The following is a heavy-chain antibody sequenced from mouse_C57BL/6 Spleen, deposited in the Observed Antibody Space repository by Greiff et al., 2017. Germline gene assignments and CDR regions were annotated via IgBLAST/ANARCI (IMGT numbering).Heavy chain of an antibody. D-gene: IGHD2-5*01. CDR1: GFTFSSYA. Sequence: EVQRVESGEGLVKPGGSLKLSCAASGFTFSSYAMSWVRQTPEKRLEWVAYISSGGDYIYYADTVKGRFTISRDNARNTLYLQMSSLKSEDTAMYYCTRAYYSNSYPVMDYWGQGTSVTVSS. V-gene: IGHV5-9-1*02. CDR3: TRAYYSNSYPVMDY. J-gene: IGHJ4*01. CDR2: ISSGGDYI.